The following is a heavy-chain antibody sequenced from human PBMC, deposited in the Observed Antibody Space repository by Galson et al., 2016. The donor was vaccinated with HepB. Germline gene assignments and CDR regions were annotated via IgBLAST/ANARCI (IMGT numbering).Heavy chain of an antibody. V-gene: IGHV1-69*13. CDR3: ARINRPYRLIFDS. D-gene: IGHD3-10*01. CDR1: GGTFNNYG. J-gene: IGHJ4*02. CDR2: IIPVFGTA. Sequence: SVKVSCKASGGTFNNYGINWVRQAPGQGLEWMGGIIPVFGTANYAQKFQGRVTMTADESTGTAYMELISLTSEDTAMYYCARINRPYRLIFDSWGQGTLVTVSS.